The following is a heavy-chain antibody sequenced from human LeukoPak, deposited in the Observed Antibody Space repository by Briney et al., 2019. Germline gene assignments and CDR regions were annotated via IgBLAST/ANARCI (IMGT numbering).Heavy chain of an antibody. D-gene: IGHD2-21*02. V-gene: IGHV3-23*01. CDR2: ISGSGGST. CDR1: GFTFSSYA. J-gene: IGHJ4*02. Sequence: QAGGSLRLSCAASGFTFSSYAMSWVRQAPGKGLEWVSAISGSGGSTYYADSVKGRFTISRDNSKNTLYLQMNSLRAEDTAVYYCAKLDCGGDCYQSHRNKYYFDYWGQGTLVTVSS. CDR3: AKLDCGGDCYQSHRNKYYFDY.